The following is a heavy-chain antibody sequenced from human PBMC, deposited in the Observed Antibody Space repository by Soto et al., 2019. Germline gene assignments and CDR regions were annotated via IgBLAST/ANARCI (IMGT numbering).Heavy chain of an antibody. Sequence: SSVKVSCKASGYSLSRYRITWVRQAPGQGLEWMGWINPNSGGTNYAQKFQGRVTMTRDTSISTAYMELSRLRSDDTAVYYCARGDYVWGSYSMPLDYWGQGPLVTVYS. V-gene: IGHV1-2*02. CDR2: INPNSGGT. D-gene: IGHD3-16*01. CDR3: ARGDYVWGSYSMPLDY. J-gene: IGHJ4*02. CDR1: GYSLSRYR.